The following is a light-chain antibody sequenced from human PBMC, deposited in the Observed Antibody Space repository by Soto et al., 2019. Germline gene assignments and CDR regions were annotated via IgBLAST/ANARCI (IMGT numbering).Light chain of an antibody. V-gene: IGLV1-40*01. J-gene: IGLJ2*01. CDR3: QSYDSSLSGVV. CDR2: GNS. Sequence: QSVLTQPPSVSGAPGQRVTISCTGSSSNIGAGYDVHWYQQLPGTAPKLPIYGNSNRPSGVPDRFSGSKSGTSASLAITGLQAEDAAEYYCQSYDSSLSGVVFGGGTKLTVL. CDR1: SSNIGAGYD.